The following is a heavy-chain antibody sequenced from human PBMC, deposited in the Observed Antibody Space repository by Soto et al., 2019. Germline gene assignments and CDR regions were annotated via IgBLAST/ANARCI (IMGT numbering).Heavy chain of an antibody. D-gene: IGHD2-15*01. CDR1: GYTFTGYY. CDR3: ARGSYCSGGSCTPNTYDY. CDR2: INPNSGGT. Sequence: QVQLVQSGAEVKKPGASVKVSCKASGYTFTGYYMHWVRQAPGQGLEWMGWINPNSGGTNYAQKFQGWVTMTRDTSISTAYMELSRLRSDDTAVYYCARGSYCSGGSCTPNTYDYWGQGTLVTVSS. J-gene: IGHJ4*02. V-gene: IGHV1-2*04.